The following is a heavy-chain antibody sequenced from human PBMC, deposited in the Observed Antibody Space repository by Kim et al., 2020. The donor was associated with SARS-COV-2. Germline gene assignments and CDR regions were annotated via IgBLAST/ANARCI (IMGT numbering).Heavy chain of an antibody. Sequence: GGSLRLSCAASGFTFSTYAMSWVRQAPGMGLEWVSTIYSGGSGTFYADSVKGRFTISRDDSKNTLYLQINSLRAEDTAVYYCATTTSGWIFDNRGQGTM. CDR2: IYSGGSGT. CDR1: GFTFSTYA. D-gene: IGHD6-19*01. V-gene: IGHV3-23*05. CDR3: ATTTSGWIFDN. J-gene: IGHJ4*02.